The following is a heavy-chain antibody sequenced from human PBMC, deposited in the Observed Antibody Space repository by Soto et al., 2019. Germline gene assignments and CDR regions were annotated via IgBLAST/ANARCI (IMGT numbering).Heavy chain of an antibody. CDR3: AHSLYDYVWGTNWFDP. CDR2: IYWDDDK. CDR1: GFSLSTSGVG. J-gene: IGHJ5*02. Sequence: QITLKESGPTLVKPTQTLTLTCTFSGFSLSTSGVGLGWIRQPPGKALEWLALIYWDDDKRYSPSLKSRLTLTEDTSKNQVVLTMTNMDRVDTATYYCAHSLYDYVWGTNWFDPWGQGTLVTVSS. D-gene: IGHD3-16*01. V-gene: IGHV2-5*02.